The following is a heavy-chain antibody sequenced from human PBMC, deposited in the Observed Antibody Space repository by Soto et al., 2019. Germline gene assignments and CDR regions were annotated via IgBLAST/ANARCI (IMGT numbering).Heavy chain of an antibody. CDR3: ARVRLARVSKWVGKRDQYYDFWSGSYAFDI. CDR2: IGTAGDT. V-gene: IGHV3-13*01. D-gene: IGHD3-3*01. J-gene: IGHJ3*02. Sequence: GGSLRLSCAASGFTFSSYDMHWVRQATGKGLEWVSAIGTAGDTYYPGSVKGRFTISRENAKNSLYLQMNSLRAGDTAVYYCARVRLARVSKWVGKRDQYYDFWSGSYAFDIWGQGTMVTVSS. CDR1: GFTFSSYD.